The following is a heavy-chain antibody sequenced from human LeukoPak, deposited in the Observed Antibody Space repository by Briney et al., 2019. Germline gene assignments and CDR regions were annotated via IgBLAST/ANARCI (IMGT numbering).Heavy chain of an antibody. CDR3: ARSGRGTYYYFDL. V-gene: IGHV1-18*01. CDR2: ISGSNGNT. J-gene: IGHJ4*02. Sequence: GASVKVSCKASGYSFTRYGISWVRQAPGQGLEWMGWISGSNGNTNYAQKFQGRVTMTTDTSTGTAYMDLRNLRFDDTAVYFCARSGRGTYYYFDLWGRGTLVTVSS. D-gene: IGHD1-26*01. CDR1: GYSFTRYG.